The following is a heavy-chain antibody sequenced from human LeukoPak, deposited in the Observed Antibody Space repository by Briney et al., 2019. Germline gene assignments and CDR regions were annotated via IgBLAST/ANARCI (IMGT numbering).Heavy chain of an antibody. CDR2: ISDVGGT. CDR1: GFIFSNYW. CDR3: ARENSGYDGGFDY. J-gene: IGHJ4*02. D-gene: IGHD5-12*01. Sequence: GGSLRLSCAASGFIFSNYWMSWVRQAPGKGLEWVSYISDVGGTHYADSVKGRFTISRDNAKNSLFLQMNSLRAEDTAVYYCARENSGYDGGFDYWGQGTLVTVSS. V-gene: IGHV3-48*04.